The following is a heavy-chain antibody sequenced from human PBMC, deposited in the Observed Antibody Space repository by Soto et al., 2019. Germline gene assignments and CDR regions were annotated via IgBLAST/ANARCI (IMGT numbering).Heavy chain of an antibody. CDR2: ISGSGGST. CDR3: AKDQGNYDIPHGMDV. D-gene: IGHD3-9*01. Sequence: LRLSCAASGFTFSSYAMIWVRQAPWKGLEWVSAISGSGGSTYYADSVKGRFTISRDNSKNTLYLQMNSLRAEDTAVYYCAKDQGNYDIPHGMDVWGQGTTVTVSS. V-gene: IGHV3-23*01. J-gene: IGHJ6*02. CDR1: GFTFSSYA.